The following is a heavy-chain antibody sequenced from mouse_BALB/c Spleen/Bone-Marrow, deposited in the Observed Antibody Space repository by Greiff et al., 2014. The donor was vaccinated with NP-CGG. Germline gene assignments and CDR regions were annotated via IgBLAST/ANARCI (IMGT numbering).Heavy chain of an antibody. Sequence: VNVVESGPGLVAPSQSLSITCTVSGFSLTSYGVHWVRQPPGKGLEWLGVIWAGGSTNYNSAHMSRLSISKDNSKSQVFLKMNSLQTDDTAMYYCAIFTTTVVGYFDYWGQGTTLTVSS. CDR1: GFSLTSYG. CDR3: AIFTTTVVGYFDY. CDR2: IWAGGST. J-gene: IGHJ2*01. V-gene: IGHV2-9*02. D-gene: IGHD1-1*01.